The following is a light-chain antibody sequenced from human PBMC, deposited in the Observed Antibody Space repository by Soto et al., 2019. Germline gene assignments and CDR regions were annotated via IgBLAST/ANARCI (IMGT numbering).Light chain of an antibody. J-gene: IGKJ5*01. CDR3: QQYGSSPPIT. CDR1: QIVNSSY. V-gene: IGKV3-20*01. CDR2: GAS. Sequence: ETVLMQSPGTLSLSPGERATLSCSASQIVNSSYLAWYQQRPGQAPRLLIYGASNRATGIPDRFSGSGSGTDFTLTISRLEPEDFAVYYCQQYGSSPPITFGQGTRLEI.